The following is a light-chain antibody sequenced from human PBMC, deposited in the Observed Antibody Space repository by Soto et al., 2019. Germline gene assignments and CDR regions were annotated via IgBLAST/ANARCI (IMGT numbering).Light chain of an antibody. J-gene: IGKJ5*01. CDR2: KAS. Sequence: DIQMTQSPSTLSASVGDRVTFTCRASESISDWLVWYHQKPGKAPKLLIYKASRLESGVPSRFSGSASGTEFTLTITSLQPDDYGAYYCQQYSTSSISFGSGTRLEIK. V-gene: IGKV1-5*03. CDR3: QQYSTSSIS. CDR1: ESISDW.